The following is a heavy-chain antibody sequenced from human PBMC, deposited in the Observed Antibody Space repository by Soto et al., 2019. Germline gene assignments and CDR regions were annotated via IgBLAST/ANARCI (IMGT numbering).Heavy chain of an antibody. D-gene: IGHD3-22*01. CDR3: TTGPHRDYYDSSGYYVLGMDV. CDR1: CGSFSGYY. V-gene: IGHV3-15*07. Sequence: PSETLSLTCAVYCGSFSGYYWSWIRQPPGKGLEWVGRIKSKTDGGTTDYAAPVKGRFTISRDDSKNTLYLQMNSLKTEDTAVYYCTTGPHRDYYDSSGYYVLGMDVWGQGTTVTVSS. J-gene: IGHJ6*02. CDR2: IKSKTDGGTT.